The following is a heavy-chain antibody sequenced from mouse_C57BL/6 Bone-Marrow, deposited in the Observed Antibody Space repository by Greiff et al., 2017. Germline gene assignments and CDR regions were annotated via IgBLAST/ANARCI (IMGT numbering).Heavy chain of an antibody. V-gene: IGHV1-53*01. CDR3: AGSGVYDYSVYWYFDD. Sequence: QVQLQQPGTELVKPGASVKLSCKASGYTFTSYWMHWVKQRPGQGLEWIGNINPNNGGSNYNEKFKNKATLTVDKSSSTTYMQLISLTSEDSADYCCAGSGVYDYSVYWYFDDWGTGTTVTVSS. J-gene: IGHJ1*03. CDR1: GYTFTSYW. CDR2: INPNNGGS. D-gene: IGHD2-4*01.